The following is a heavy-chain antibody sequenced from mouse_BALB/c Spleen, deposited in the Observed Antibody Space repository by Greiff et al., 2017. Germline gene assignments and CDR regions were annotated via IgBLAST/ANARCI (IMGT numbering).Heavy chain of an antibody. V-gene: IGHV1-63*02. CDR3: AKQYYGYVSYAMDY. CDR2: IYPGGGYT. D-gene: IGHD1-2*01. Sequence: QVQLQQSGAELVRPGTSVKISCKASGYTFTTYWLGWVKQRPGHGLEWIGDIYPGGGYTNYNEKFKGKATLTADTSSSTAYMQLSSLTSEDSAVYVCAKQYYGYVSYAMDYWGQGTAVTVSS. J-gene: IGHJ4*01. CDR1: GYTFTTYW.